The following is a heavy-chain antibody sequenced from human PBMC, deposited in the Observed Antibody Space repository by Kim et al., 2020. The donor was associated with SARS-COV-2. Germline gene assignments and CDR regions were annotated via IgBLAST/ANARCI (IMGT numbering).Heavy chain of an antibody. CDR1: GFPFSDHY. J-gene: IGHJ4*02. D-gene: IGHD2-15*01. V-gene: IGHV3-72*01. CDR3: ARTGSGYFVY. Sequence: GGYLRLSCGASGFPFSDHYMEWVRQAPGKGREWVGRIRNRAESYTIEYAASVKGRFTISRDDSENSLYLQMNSLKTEDTAVYYCARTGSGYFVYWGQGTL. CDR2: IRNRAESYTI.